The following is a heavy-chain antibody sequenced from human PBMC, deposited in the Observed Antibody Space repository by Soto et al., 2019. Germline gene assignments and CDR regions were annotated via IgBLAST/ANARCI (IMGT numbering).Heavy chain of an antibody. J-gene: IGHJ3*02. Sequence: GESLKLSCKGSGYSFTSYLIGWVRQVPGKGLEGMGIIYPGDSDTRFSPSFQGQVNISADKSISTAYLQWSSLKASDTAMYYCASGGVYYDFWRGSNNDAFDIWGQGTMVTVSS. V-gene: IGHV5-51*01. D-gene: IGHD3-3*01. CDR1: GYSFTSYL. CDR2: IYPGDSDT. CDR3: ASGGVYYDFWRGSNNDAFDI.